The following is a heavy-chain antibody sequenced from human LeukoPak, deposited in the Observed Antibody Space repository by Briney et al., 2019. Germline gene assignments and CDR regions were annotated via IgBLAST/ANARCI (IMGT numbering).Heavy chain of an antibody. CDR1: GFTFNTFA. V-gene: IGHV3-23*01. J-gene: IGHJ4*02. D-gene: IGHD2-15*01. CDR2: ISGSGAGP. CDR3: ASRDPCSGGTCYGLRY. Sequence: GGSLRLSCAASGFTFNTFAVSWVRQAPGKGLEWVSVISGSGAGPYYADSVKGRFTISVDNSKNTLYLQMNSLRAEDTAVYYCASRDPCSGGTCYGLRYWGQGTLVTVSS.